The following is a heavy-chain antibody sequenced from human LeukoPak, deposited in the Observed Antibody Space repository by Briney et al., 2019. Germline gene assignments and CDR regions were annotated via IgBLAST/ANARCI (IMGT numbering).Heavy chain of an antibody. CDR3: ARGRYCSGTNCYTPYYYGMDV. D-gene: IGHD2-2*02. J-gene: IGHJ6*02. Sequence: GGSLRLSCAASGFTFSSYDMHWVRQATGKGLEWVSAIATGGDTYYPGSVKGRFTISRENAKNSLYLQMNSLRDGGTAVYYCARGRYCSGTNCYTPYYYGMDVWGQGTTVTVSS. CDR1: GFTFSSYD. CDR2: IATGGDT. V-gene: IGHV3-13*01.